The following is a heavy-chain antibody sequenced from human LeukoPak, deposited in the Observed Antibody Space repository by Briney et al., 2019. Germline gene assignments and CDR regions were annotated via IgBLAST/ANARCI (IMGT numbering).Heavy chain of an antibody. D-gene: IGHD4/OR15-4a*01. CDR1: GGSISSGGYS. J-gene: IGHJ3*02. Sequence: SETLSLTCAVSGGSISSGGYSWSWIRQPPGKGQEWIGYIYHSGSTYYNPSLKSRVTISVDRSKNQFSLKLSSVTAADTAVYYCARGANIADAFDIWGQGTMVTVSS. CDR3: ARGANIADAFDI. CDR2: IYHSGST. V-gene: IGHV4-30-2*01.